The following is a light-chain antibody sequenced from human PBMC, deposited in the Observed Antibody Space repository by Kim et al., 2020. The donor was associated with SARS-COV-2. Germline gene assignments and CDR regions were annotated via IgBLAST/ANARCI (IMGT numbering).Light chain of an antibody. CDR3: QVWDSSSDHVV. J-gene: IGLJ2*01. CDR2: YDS. V-gene: IGLV3-21*04. CDR1: NIGSKS. Sequence: RGKTARITCGGNNIGSKSVHWYQQKPGQAPVLVIYYDSDRPSGIPERFSGSNSGNTATLTISRVEAGDEADYYCQVWDSSSDHVVFGGGTQLTVL.